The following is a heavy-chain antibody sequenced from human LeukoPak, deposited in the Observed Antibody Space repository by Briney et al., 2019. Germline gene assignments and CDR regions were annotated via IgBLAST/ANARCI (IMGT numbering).Heavy chain of an antibody. CDR2: ICTSGST. J-gene: IGHJ5*02. Sequence: PSETLSLTCTVSGDSISSHYWSWIRQPPGKGLEWIGCICTSGSTNYNPSLKSRVTISVDTSKNQFSLNLSSVTAADTAVYYCAKTGRPNDSGWFRWFDPWGQGALVTVSS. V-gene: IGHV4-4*09. CDR1: GDSISSHY. CDR3: AKTGRPNDSGWFRWFDP. D-gene: IGHD6-19*01.